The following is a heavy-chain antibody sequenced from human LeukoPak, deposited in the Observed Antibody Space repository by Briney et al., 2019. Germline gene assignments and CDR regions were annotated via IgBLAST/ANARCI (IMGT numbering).Heavy chain of an antibody. J-gene: IGHJ5*02. CDR2: IYTSGTT. D-gene: IGHD5-24*01. CDR3: ARGLGDGYNFGWFDP. CDR1: GGSMNNYY. V-gene: IGHV4-4*07. Sequence: SETLSLTCTVSGGSMNNYYWSWIRQPAGKGLEWIGQIYTSGTTNYNPSLRSRVTMSVDTSKNQFSLKLSSVTAADTAVYYCARGLGDGYNFGWFDPWGQGTLVTVSS.